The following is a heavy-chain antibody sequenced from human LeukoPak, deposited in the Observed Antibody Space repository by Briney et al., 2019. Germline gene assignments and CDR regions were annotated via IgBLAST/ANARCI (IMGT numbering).Heavy chain of an antibody. CDR1: GGSISSSSYY. CDR2: INHSGST. D-gene: IGHD5-18*01. CDR3: ARRVRGGYSYGFPGPFDY. Sequence: SETLSLTCTVSGGSISSSSYYWGWIRQPPGKGLEWIGEINHSGSTNYNPSLKSRVTISVDTSKNQFSLKLSSVTAADTAVYYCARRVRGGYSYGFPGPFDYWGQGTLVTVSS. J-gene: IGHJ4*02. V-gene: IGHV4-39*07.